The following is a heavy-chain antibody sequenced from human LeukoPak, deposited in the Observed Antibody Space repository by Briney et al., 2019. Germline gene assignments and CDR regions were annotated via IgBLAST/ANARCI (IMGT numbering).Heavy chain of an antibody. CDR3: AKDSGWIGP. V-gene: IGHV3-30*02. D-gene: IGHD3-10*01. CDR2: IRYDGSKK. Sequence: GGSLRLSCAASGFTFSTYGMHWVRQAPGKGLEWVTFIRYDGSKKYYADSVKGRFTISRDNSKNTLYLQMNSLRAEDTAVYYCAKDSGWIGPWGQGTLVTVSS. J-gene: IGHJ5*02. CDR1: GFTFSTYG.